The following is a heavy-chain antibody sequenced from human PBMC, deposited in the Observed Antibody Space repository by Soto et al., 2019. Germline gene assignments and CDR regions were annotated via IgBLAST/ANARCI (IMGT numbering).Heavy chain of an antibody. Sequence: SETLSLTCTVSGGSISSSSYYWGWIRQPPGKGLEWIGSIYYSGSTYYNPSLKSRVTISVDTSKNQFSLKLSSVTAADTAVYYCARLGRWEPYYFDYWGQGTLVTVSS. CDR2: IYYSGST. D-gene: IGHD1-26*01. CDR3: ARLGRWEPYYFDY. J-gene: IGHJ4*02. CDR1: GGSISSSSYY. V-gene: IGHV4-39*01.